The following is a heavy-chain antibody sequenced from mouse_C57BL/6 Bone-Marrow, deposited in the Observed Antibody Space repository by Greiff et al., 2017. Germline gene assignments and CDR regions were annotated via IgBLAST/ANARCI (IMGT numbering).Heavy chain of an antibody. J-gene: IGHJ2*01. D-gene: IGHD1-1*01. Sequence: EVQLQQSGAELVKPGASVKLSCTASGFNFKDYYIHWVKQRTEQGLEWIGRIDPEDGDTKYAPKFQDKATITADTSSNTAYLKLSSLTSEDTAVYYCTRSLIYYGTNYWGQGTTLTVSS. V-gene: IGHV14-2*01. CDR2: IDPEDGDT. CDR1: GFNFKDYY. CDR3: TRSLIYYGTNY.